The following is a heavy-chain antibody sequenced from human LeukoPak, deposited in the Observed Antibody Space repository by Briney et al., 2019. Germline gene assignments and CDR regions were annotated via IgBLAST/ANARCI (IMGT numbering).Heavy chain of an antibody. CDR3: AKPKGPEWSNYYMDV. V-gene: IGHV3-23*01. CDR2: ISGSGGST. D-gene: IGHD3-3*01. CDR1: GFTFSSHW. J-gene: IGHJ6*03. Sequence: GGSLRLSCAASGFTFSSHWMHWVRQAPGKGLEWVSAISGSGGSTYYADSVKGRFTISRDNSKNTLYLQTNSLRAEDTAVYYCAKPKGPEWSNYYMDVWGKGTTVTISS.